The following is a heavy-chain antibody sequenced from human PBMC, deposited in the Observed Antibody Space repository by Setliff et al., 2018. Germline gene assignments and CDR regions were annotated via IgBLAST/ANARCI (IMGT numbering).Heavy chain of an antibody. J-gene: IGHJ3*01. D-gene: IGHD3-22*01. CDR3: ARAHRYFSDTSGYFYDQGRSAFDV. CDR2: INRNGGRI. Sequence: GESLRLSCAASGFTFDDYVMSWVRQAPGKGLEWVSDINRNGGRIGYADHVKGRFTISRDNAKNSLYLQMNSLGAEDTALYYCARAHRYFSDTSGYFYDQGRSAFDVWGQGTRGTVSS. CDR1: GFTFDDYV. V-gene: IGHV3-20*04.